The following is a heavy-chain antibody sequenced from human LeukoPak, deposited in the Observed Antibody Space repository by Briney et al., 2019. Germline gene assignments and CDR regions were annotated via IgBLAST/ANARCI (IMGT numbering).Heavy chain of an antibody. CDR2: IIPIFGTA. J-gene: IGHJ4*02. CDR3: ASDYYDSSGSPFDY. CDR1: GGTFSSYA. V-gene: IGHV1-69*05. D-gene: IGHD3-22*01. Sequence: SVKVSCKASGGTFSSYAISWVRQAPGQGLEWMGRIIPIFGTANYAQTFQGRVTITTDESTSTAYMELSSLRSEDTAVYYCASDYYDSSGSPFDYWGQGTLVTVSS.